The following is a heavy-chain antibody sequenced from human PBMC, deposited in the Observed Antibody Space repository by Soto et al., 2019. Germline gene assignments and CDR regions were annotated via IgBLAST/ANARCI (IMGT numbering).Heavy chain of an antibody. CDR1: GGSFSGYY. CDR2: INHSGST. CDR3: ATSSRWQWLVYYFDY. Sequence: SETLSLTCAVYGGSFSGYYWSWIRQPPGKGLEWIGEINHSGSTNYNPSLKSRVTISVDTSKNQFSLKLSSVTAADTAVYYCATSSRWQWLVYYFDYWGQGTLVTVSS. J-gene: IGHJ4*02. V-gene: IGHV4-34*01. D-gene: IGHD6-19*01.